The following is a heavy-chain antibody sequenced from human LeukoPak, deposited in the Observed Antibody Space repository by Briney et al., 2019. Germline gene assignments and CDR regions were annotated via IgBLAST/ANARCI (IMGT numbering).Heavy chain of an antibody. J-gene: IGHJ4*02. Sequence: ASVKVSCKASGGTFSSYAISWVRQAPGQGLEWMGRIIPILGTANYAQKFQGRVTITADESTSTAYMELSSLRSEDTAVYYCARFYCGGDCYDPSWGQGTLVTVSS. D-gene: IGHD2-21*02. CDR2: IIPILGTA. CDR3: ARFYCGGDCYDPS. CDR1: GGTFSSYA. V-gene: IGHV1-69*11.